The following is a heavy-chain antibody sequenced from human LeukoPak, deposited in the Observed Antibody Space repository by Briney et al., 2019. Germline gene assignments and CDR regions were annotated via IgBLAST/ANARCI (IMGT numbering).Heavy chain of an antibody. J-gene: IGHJ3*02. V-gene: IGHV3-23*01. CDR3: AKSKNYYESSSYYDAFDI. Sequence: GGSLRVSCATSGFSVSDYAMIWVRQAPGKGLEWVSSISGGNGNRYFADSVKGRFTISRDYSKNTLYLQMNSLRAEDTAVYYCAKSKNYYESSSYYDAFDIWGQGTMVTVSS. D-gene: IGHD3-22*01. CDR1: GFSVSDYA. CDR2: ISGGNGNR.